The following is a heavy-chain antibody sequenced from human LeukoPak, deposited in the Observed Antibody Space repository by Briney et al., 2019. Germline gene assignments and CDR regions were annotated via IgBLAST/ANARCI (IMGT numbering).Heavy chain of an antibody. CDR3: ARGIYFGSGRGPMDV. CDR2: INIGNGET. D-gene: IGHD3-10*01. V-gene: IGHV1-3*04. CDR1: GYIFTTYA. Sequence: ASVKVSCKASGYIFTTYAMHWVPQAPGQRPEWMGWINIGNGETKYSQKFQGRVTITRDTSASTAYMEMSSLTSEDTAVYYCARGIYFGSGRGPMDVWGQGTTVTVSS. J-gene: IGHJ6*01.